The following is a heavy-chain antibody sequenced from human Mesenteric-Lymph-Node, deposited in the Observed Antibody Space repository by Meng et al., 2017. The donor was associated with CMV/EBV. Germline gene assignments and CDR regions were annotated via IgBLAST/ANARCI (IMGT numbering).Heavy chain of an antibody. Sequence: ASVKVSCKASGYTFTSYGISWVRQAPGQGLEWMGWISTYNGDTNYAQKLQGRVTMTTDTSTSTAYMELRSLKSDDTAVSYCARGHIRVVWFGAYDMDVWGQGTTVTVSS. V-gene: IGHV1-18*01. CDR1: GYTFTSYG. J-gene: IGHJ6*02. D-gene: IGHD3-10*01. CDR2: ISTYNGDT. CDR3: ARGHIRVVWFGAYDMDV.